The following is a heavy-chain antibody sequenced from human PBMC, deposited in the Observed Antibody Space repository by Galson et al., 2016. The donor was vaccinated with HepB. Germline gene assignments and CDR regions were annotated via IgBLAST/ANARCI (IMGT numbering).Heavy chain of an antibody. J-gene: IGHJ6*02. CDR1: GFTFISYD. CDR2: ISYDVRNK. V-gene: IGHV3-30*04. D-gene: IGHD5-18*01. Sequence: SLRLSCAASGFTFISYDMHWVRQAPGKGLEWVAVISYDVRNKYYADSVKGRFTISRDNAKNSVYLQMNILRAEDTAVYHCARARGYTSTYGGGYHYGMDVWGQGTTVTVPS. CDR3: ARARGYTSTYGGGYHYGMDV.